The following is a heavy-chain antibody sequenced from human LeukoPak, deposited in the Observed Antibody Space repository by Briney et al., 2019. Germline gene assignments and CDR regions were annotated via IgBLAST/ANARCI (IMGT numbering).Heavy chain of an antibody. CDR2: INPNSGGT. Sequence: ASVKVSCKASGYTFTGYYMHWVRQAPGQGLEWMGWINPNSGGTNYAQKFQGRVTMTRDTSISTAYMELSRLRSDDTAVYYCARTPPRDYGDNWFDPWGQGTLVTVSS. D-gene: IGHD4-17*01. CDR3: ARTPPRDYGDNWFDP. J-gene: IGHJ5*02. V-gene: IGHV1-2*02. CDR1: GYTFTGYY.